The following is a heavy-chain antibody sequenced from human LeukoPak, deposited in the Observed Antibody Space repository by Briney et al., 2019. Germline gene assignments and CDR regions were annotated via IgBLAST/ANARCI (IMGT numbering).Heavy chain of an antibody. D-gene: IGHD2-21*02. CDR3: VSLVVTHNWAFDI. V-gene: IGHV3-74*03. CDR2: FTPDGAKT. CDR1: GLIVSRYW. Sequence: GGSMTLSCAPSGLIVSRYWMHWVRQAPGKGLVWVSRFTPDGAKTPHADFVKGRFTISRDNAKNTVYLQMNSLRAEDTAVYYCVSLVVTHNWAFDIWGQGTMVTVSS. J-gene: IGHJ3*02.